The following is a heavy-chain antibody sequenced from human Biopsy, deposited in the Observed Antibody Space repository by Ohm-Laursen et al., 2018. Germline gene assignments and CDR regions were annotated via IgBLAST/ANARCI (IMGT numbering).Heavy chain of an antibody. CDR2: IIPVSDTA. CDR1: GDRFSNYP. J-gene: IGHJ6*01. V-gene: IGHV1-69*06. CDR3: ASSSYCGRTTCYQNYGMDV. D-gene: IGHD2-2*01. Sequence: SSVKVSCKVSGDRFSNYPISWVRQAPGQGLEWLGGIIPVSDTANYAQKFQGRVTITADKPTSTAYMELSSLRSEDTALYYCASSSYCGRTTCYQNYGMDVWGQGTTVTVSS.